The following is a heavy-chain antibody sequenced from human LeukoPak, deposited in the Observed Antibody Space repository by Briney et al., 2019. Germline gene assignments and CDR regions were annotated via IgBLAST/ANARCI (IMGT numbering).Heavy chain of an antibody. CDR3: AKDILWFGESGNGLDV. V-gene: IGHV3-23*01. D-gene: IGHD3-10*01. J-gene: IGHJ6*04. CDR2: ISGSGGST. Sequence: SGGSLRLSCAASGFTLSSYAMSWVRQAPGRGLEWVSAISGSGGSTYYADSVKGRFTISRDNSKNTLYLQMNSLRAEDTALYYCAKDILWFGESGNGLDVWGKGTTVTVSS. CDR1: GFTLSSYA.